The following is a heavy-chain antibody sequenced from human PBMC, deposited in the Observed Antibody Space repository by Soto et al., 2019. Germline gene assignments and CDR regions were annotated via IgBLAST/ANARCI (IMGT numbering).Heavy chain of an antibody. Sequence: QVQLQESGPGLVKPSQTLSLTCTVSGGSISSAYYYWSWIRQPPGKGLEWIGHIYDSGSTYSNPSLQSQVTISMDTSKNKFSLKLSSVTAADTAVYYCARGPSGDKVDYWGQGTLVTVSS. V-gene: IGHV4-30-4*01. CDR3: ARGPSGDKVDY. J-gene: IGHJ4*02. D-gene: IGHD7-27*01. CDR1: GGSISSAYYY. CDR2: IYDSGST.